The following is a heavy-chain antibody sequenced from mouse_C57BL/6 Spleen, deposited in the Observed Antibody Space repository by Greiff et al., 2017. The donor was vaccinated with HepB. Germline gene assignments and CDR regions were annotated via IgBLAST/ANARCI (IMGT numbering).Heavy chain of an antibody. V-gene: IGHV1-26*01. CDR1: GYTFTDYY. D-gene: IGHD2-13*01. J-gene: IGHJ2*01. CDR3: AKDGERDY. Sequence: EVQLQQSGPELVKPGASVKISCKASGYTFTDYYMNWVKQSHGKSLEWIGDINPNNGGTSYNQKFKGKATLTVDKSSSTAYMELSSLTSEDSAVYYCAKDGERDYWGQGTTLTVSS. CDR2: INPNNGGT.